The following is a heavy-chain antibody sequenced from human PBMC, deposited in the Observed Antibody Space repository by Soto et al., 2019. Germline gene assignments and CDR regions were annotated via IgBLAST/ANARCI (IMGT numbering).Heavy chain of an antibody. CDR3: ARGTAYSSSWYGDN. J-gene: IGHJ4*02. CDR2: ISSTSNTI. CDR1: GFTFSTYN. D-gene: IGHD6-13*01. Sequence: VQLVESGGFLVQPGGSLRLSCAASGFTFSTYNMNWVRQAPGKGLEWVSYISSTSNTIYYADSVKGRFTISRDNAKNSLYLLMNSLRDEDTAVYFCARGTAYSSSWYGDNWGQGTLVTVSS. V-gene: IGHV3-48*02.